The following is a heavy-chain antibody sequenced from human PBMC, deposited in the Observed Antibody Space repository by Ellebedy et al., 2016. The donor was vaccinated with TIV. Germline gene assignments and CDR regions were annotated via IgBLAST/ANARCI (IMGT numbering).Heavy chain of an antibody. CDR2: INQDGSEK. J-gene: IGHJ3*02. CDR3: ATDGSYGDYLYPTNAFVI. V-gene: IGHV3-7*01. CDR1: GFTFSSYW. D-gene: IGHD4-17*01. Sequence: GGSLRLSCAASGFTFSSYWMTWVRQPPGKGLEWVANINQDGSEKFYVDSVNGRFTVSRDTAKNSLYLHLNSLRAEDTAMYYCATDGSYGDYLYPTNAFVIWGQGTMVTVSS.